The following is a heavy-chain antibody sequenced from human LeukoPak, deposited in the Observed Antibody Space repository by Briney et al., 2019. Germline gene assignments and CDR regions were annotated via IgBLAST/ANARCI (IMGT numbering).Heavy chain of an antibody. V-gene: IGHV1-2*02. CDR1: GYTFTGYY. CDR2: INPNSGGT. CDR3: ARERTYGMDV. J-gene: IGHJ6*02. Sequence: EASVKVSCKASGYTFTGYYMHWVRQAPGQGLEWMGWINPNSGGTNYAQKFQGRVTMTRGTSISTAYMELSRLRSDDTAVYYCARERTYGMDVWGQGTTVTVSS.